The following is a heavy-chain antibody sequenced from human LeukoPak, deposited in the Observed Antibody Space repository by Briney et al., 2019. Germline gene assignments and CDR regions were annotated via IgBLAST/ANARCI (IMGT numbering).Heavy chain of an antibody. CDR2: IYYSGST. CDR3: ARPWVRGVVGAFDI. CDR1: GGSISSYY. V-gene: IGHV4-59*08. D-gene: IGHD3-10*01. Sequence: PSETLSLTCTVSGGSISSYYWSWIRQPPGKGLEWIGYIYYSGSTNYNPSLKNGVTTSVDTSKNQFPPKLSSVTAADTAVYYCARPWVRGVVGAFDIWGQGTMVTVSS. J-gene: IGHJ3*02.